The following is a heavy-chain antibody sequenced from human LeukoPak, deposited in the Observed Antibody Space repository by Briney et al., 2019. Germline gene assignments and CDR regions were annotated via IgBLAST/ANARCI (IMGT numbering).Heavy chain of an antibody. CDR1: GYTFTSYG. V-gene: IGHV1-18*01. D-gene: IGHD6-6*01. J-gene: IGHJ6*03. CDR3: ARGGQLGPDYYYYYMDV. Sequence: ASVKVSCKASGYTFTSYGISWVRQAPGQGLEWMGWISAYNGNTNYAQKLQGRVTMTTDTSTSTAYMELRSLRSDDTAVYYCARGGQLGPDYYYYYMDVWGRGTTVTVSS. CDR2: ISAYNGNT.